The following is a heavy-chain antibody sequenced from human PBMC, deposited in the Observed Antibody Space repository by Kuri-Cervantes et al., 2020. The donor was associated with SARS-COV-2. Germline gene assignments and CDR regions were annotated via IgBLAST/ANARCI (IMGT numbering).Heavy chain of an antibody. CDR2: INPNSGGT. CDR3: ARDRDDAFDI. J-gene: IGHJ3*02. Sequence: ASVKVSCKASGGTFSSYAISWVRQAPGQGLEWMGWINPNSGGTNYPQKFQGRVTMTRDTSISTAYMELSRLRSDDTAVYYCARDRDDAFDIWGQGTMVTVSS. V-gene: IGHV1-2*02. CDR1: GGTFSSYA.